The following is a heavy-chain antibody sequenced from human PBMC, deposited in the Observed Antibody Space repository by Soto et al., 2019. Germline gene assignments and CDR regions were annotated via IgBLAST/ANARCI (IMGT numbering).Heavy chain of an antibody. J-gene: IGHJ4*02. CDR2: ISYDGSKK. D-gene: IGHD3-22*01. CDR3: AKAYYNSSGAHDY. V-gene: IGHV3-30*18. Sequence: GKGLEWVAVISYDGSKKYYAAPVKGRFPISRDNSKNTLYLQMNILRAEDTAVYYCAKAYYNSSGAHDYSGQRTLVSVPS.